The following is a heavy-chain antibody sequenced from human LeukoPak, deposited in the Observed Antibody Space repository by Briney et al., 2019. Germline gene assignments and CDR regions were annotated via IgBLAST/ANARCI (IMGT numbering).Heavy chain of an antibody. J-gene: IGHJ4*02. V-gene: IGHV3-7*01. CDR2: IQEDGSAQ. CDR3: ARVAYGDRY. CDR1: GFTFSNYW. Sequence: GGSLRLSCAASGFTFSNYWMSWVRQAPGKGLEWVGNIQEDGSAQYYVDSVKGRFTISRDNAKNSLYLQMNSPRVDDTAVYYCARVAYGDRYWGQGTLVTVSS. D-gene: IGHD4-17*01.